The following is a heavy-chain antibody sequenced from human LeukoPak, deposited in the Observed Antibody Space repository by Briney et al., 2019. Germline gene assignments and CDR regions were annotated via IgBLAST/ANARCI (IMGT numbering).Heavy chain of an antibody. J-gene: IGHJ6*03. Sequence: PSETLSLTCTVSGGSISSYYWSWIRQPAGKGLEWIGRTYTSGSTNYNPSLKSRVTISADTSKNQFSLKLSSVTAADTAVYYCARDRAADCANGVCPYYFYMDVWGKGTTVTVSS. CDR2: TYTSGST. D-gene: IGHD2-8*01. CDR1: GGSISSYY. V-gene: IGHV4-4*07. CDR3: ARDRAADCANGVCPYYFYMDV.